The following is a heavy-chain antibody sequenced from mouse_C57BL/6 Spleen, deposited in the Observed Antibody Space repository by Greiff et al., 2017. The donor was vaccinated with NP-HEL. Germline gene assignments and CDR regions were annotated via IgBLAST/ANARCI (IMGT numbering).Heavy chain of an antibody. J-gene: IGHJ1*03. Sequence: QVQLQQPGAELVKPGASVKLSCKASGYTFTSYWMHWVKQRPGQGLEWIGMIHPNSGSTNYNEKFKSKATLTVDKSSSTAYMQLSSLTSEDSAIYYCARGELDWYFDVWGTETTVTVST. CDR1: GYTFTSYW. CDR2: IHPNSGST. V-gene: IGHV1-64*01. D-gene: IGHD2-12*01. CDR3: ARGELDWYFDV.